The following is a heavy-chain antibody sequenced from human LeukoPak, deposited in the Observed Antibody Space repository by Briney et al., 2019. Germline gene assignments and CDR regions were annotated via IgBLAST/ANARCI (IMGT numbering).Heavy chain of an antibody. D-gene: IGHD3-22*01. CDR2: IKSDGRT. Sequence: GGSLRLSCAAAGLTFSNYWMHWVRQAPGKGLVWVSRIKSDGRTNYADSVKGRFTISRDNAKNTLYLQMNSLRAEDTAVYYCAKDSPYYYDSSGYSDYWGQGTLVTVSS. J-gene: IGHJ4*02. CDR3: AKDSPYYYDSSGYSDY. V-gene: IGHV3-74*01. CDR1: GLTFSNYW.